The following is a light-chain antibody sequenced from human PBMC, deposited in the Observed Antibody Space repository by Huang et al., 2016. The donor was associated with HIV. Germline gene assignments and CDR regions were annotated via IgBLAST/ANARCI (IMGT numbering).Light chain of an antibody. J-gene: IGKJ1*01. CDR3: QQAASLPWS. V-gene: IGKV1-39*01. CDR2: TST. Sequence: DIRMTQSPSSLSASLGARVTVTCRASQNIDNDVNWYQQGVGKAPRLLIQTSTKLYYGVSSRFRGVGSGTEFTLTISNLQLEDSGTYYCQQAASLPWSFGRGTKVE. CDR1: QNIDND.